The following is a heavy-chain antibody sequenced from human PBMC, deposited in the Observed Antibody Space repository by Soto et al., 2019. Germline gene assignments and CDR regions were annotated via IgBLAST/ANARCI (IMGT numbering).Heavy chain of an antibody. CDR2: IKQDGSEK. Sequence: EVQLVESGGGLVQPGGSLRLSCAASGFTFSIYWMSWVRQAPGKGPEWVANIKQDGSEKNYVDSVEGRFTISRDNAKNSLYLQMNSLRAEDTAVYYCATYAHHTFDSWGQGTLVTVSS. J-gene: IGHJ5*01. D-gene: IGHD3-16*01. CDR3: ATYAHHTFDS. CDR1: GFTFSIYW. V-gene: IGHV3-7*01.